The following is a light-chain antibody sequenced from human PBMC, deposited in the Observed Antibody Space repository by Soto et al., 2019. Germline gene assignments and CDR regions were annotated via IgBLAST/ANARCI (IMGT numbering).Light chain of an antibody. CDR2: GAS. CDR1: QSVTNSY. V-gene: IGKV3-20*01. J-gene: IGKJ1*01. CDR3: QQYGSSPPWT. Sequence: EIVLTQSPDTLSLSPGERAPLSCRASQSVTNSYLAWYQQKPGQAPRLLIYGASSRATDIPDRFSGSGSGTDLTLTISRLEPEDFAVYYCQQYGSSPPWTFGQGTKVEI.